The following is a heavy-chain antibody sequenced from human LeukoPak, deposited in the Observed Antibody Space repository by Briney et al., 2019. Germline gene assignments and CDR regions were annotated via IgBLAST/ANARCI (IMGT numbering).Heavy chain of an antibody. CDR3: AKSYSGSYYFDY. D-gene: IGHD1-26*01. CDR2: MNPISGNT. V-gene: IGHV1-8*01. Sequence: ASVKVSCKASGDTFTNYDINWVRQATGQGLEWMGWMNPISGNTGYAQKFQGRVTMARNTSISTAYMGLTSLRSEDTALYYCAKSYSGSYYFDYWGQGTLVTVSS. J-gene: IGHJ4*02. CDR1: GDTFTNYD.